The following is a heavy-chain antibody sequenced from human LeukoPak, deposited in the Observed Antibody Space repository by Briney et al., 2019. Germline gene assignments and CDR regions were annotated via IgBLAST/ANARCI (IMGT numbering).Heavy chain of an antibody. J-gene: IGHJ4*02. V-gene: IGHV5-51*01. CDR3: ARAYVWWMGVFDY. CDR1: GYSFTSYW. Sequence: GESLKISCKGSGYSFTSYWIGWVRPMPGKGLEWMGIIYPGDSDTRYSPSFQGQVTISADKSISTAYLQWSSLKASDTAMYYCARAYVWWMGVFDYWGQGTLVTVSS. D-gene: IGHD2-21*01. CDR2: IYPGDSDT.